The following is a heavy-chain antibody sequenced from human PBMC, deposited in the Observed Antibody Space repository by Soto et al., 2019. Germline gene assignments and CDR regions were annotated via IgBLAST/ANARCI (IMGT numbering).Heavy chain of an antibody. Sequence: GGSLRLSCAASAFTFSSYAMSWVRQAPGKGLEWVSAVSGSGDSTYYADSVKGRFTISRDNSKNTLYLQMNSLRAEDTAVYYCAKGRASDCPGCTQDFWGQGTLVTVSS. CDR2: VSGSGDST. V-gene: IGHV3-23*01. CDR3: AKGRASDCPGCTQDF. J-gene: IGHJ4*02. D-gene: IGHD2-21*02. CDR1: AFTFSSYA.